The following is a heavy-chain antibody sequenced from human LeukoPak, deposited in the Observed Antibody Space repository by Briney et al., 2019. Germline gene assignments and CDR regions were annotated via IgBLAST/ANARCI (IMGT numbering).Heavy chain of an antibody. D-gene: IGHD6-13*01. J-gene: IGHJ3*02. CDR3: ARERSSSWPDAFDI. CDR1: GFTVSSNY. V-gene: IGHV3-53*01. CDR2: IYSGGST. Sequence: GGSLRLSCAASGFTVSSNYMSWVRQAPGKGLEWVSVIYSGGSTYYADSVKGRFTISRDNSKNTLYLQMNSLRAEDTAVYYCARERSSSWPDAFDIWGQGTMVTASS.